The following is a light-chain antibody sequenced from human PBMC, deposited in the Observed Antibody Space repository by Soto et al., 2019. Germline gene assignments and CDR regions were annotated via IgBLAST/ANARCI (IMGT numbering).Light chain of an antibody. V-gene: IGKV3-20*01. CDR1: QSVSSSY. CDR2: GAS. CDR3: QQYGSLYN. Sequence: EIVLTQSPGTLSLSPGERATLSCRASQSVSSSYLAWYQQKPGQAPRLLIYGASSRATGIPDRFSGSGSGTDFTLTISRLEPEDFAVYYCQQYGSLYNFGQGNKVEIK. J-gene: IGKJ2*01.